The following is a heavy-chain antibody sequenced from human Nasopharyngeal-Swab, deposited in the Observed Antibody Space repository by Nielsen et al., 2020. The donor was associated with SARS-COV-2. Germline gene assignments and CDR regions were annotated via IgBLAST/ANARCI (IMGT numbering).Heavy chain of an antibody. CDR3: ARKLHGMDV. CDR2: IYYSGST. CDR1: GGSISSYY. Sequence: SETLSLTCTVSGGSISSYYWSWIRQPPGKGLEWIGYIYYSGSTNYNPSLKSRVTISVDTSKNQFSLRLSSVTAADTAVYYCARKLHGMDVWGQGTTVTVSS. J-gene: IGHJ6*02. V-gene: IGHV4-59*01.